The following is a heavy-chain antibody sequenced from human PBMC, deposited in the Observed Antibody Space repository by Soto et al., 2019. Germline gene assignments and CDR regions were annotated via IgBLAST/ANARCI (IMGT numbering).Heavy chain of an antibody. J-gene: IGHJ4*02. V-gene: IGHV4-59*01. Sequence: SETLSLTCTGSGGSISSYYWSWIRQPPGKGLEWIGYIYYSGSTNYNPSLKSRVTISVDTSKNQFSLKLSSVTAADTAVYYCARVSGSYSELDYWGQGTLVTVSS. CDR2: IYYSGST. CDR1: GGSISSYY. CDR3: ARVSGSYSELDY. D-gene: IGHD1-26*01.